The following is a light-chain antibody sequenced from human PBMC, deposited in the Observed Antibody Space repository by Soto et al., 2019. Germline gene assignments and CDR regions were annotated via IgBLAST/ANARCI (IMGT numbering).Light chain of an antibody. J-gene: IGKJ2*01. V-gene: IGKV3-20*01. CDR1: QSVGSSF. Sequence: IVLTQSPGTLSLSPGERATLSCRASQSVGSSFVAWYQQKPGQAPRLLMYGASTRATSIPDRFSGSASGTDFSLTVSRLDPEEFASYYGHQSGTFPYTVGQGTKLEI. CDR3: HQSGTFPYT. CDR2: GAS.